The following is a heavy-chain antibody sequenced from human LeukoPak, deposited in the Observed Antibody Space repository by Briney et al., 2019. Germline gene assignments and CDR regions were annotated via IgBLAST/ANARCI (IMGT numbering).Heavy chain of an antibody. CDR3: AKDEVGDLSRPFDY. CDR1: GFTFSIYE. D-gene: IGHD3-10*01. J-gene: IGHJ4*02. Sequence: GGSLRLSCAASGFTFSIYEMSWVRQAPGKGLEWLSYMSSRGSTISYADSVKGRFTISRDNAKNSLFLQMNSLRAEDTAVYYCAKDEVGDLSRPFDYWGQGTLVTVSS. CDR2: MSSRGSTI. V-gene: IGHV3-48*03.